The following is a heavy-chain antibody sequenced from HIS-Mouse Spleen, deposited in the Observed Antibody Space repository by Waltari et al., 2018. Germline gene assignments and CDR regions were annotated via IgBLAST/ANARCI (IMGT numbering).Heavy chain of an antibody. CDR1: GGTFSSYA. V-gene: IGHV1-69*04. D-gene: IGHD5-18*01. Sequence: QVQLVQSGAEVKKPGSSVKVSCKASGGTFSSYAISWVRQAPGQGLGWMGRMIPTRGIENSTQKFQGRVTITAEKATSTAYMELSSLRSEDTAVYYCARGRVDTAMVTLDYWGQGTLVTVSS. J-gene: IGHJ4*02. CDR2: MIPTRGIE. CDR3: ARGRVDTAMVTLDY.